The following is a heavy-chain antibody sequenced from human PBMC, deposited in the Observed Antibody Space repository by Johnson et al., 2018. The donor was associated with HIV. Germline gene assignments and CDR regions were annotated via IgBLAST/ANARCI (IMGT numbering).Heavy chain of an antibody. D-gene: IGHD3-16*01. J-gene: IGHJ3*02. CDR1: GFTFSSYA. CDR2: ISGSGGST. Sequence: EVQLVESGGGAVQPGKSLRLSCAASGFTFSSYAMSWVRQAPGKGLEWVSAISGSGGSTYYADSVKGRFTISRDNSKNTLYLQMNSLRADDTAVYYCATPRGRSPHAFDIWGQGTMVTVSS. CDR3: ATPRGRSPHAFDI. V-gene: IGHV3-23*04.